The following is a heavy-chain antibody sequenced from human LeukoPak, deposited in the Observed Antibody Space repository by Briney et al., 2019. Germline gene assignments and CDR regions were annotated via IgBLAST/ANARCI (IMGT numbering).Heavy chain of an antibody. V-gene: IGHV4-61*01. CDR2: ISVSGGS. D-gene: IGHD6-19*01. J-gene: IGHJ4*02. Sequence: SSETLSLTCTVSGGSVSSGISYWSWIRQPPGERLEWIAYISVSGGSGYNPSLRGRVTISLDTSKNQFSLSLTSVTAAGTAVYFCARQLRGEAVAGHLQPFDYWGQGTLVTVSS. CDR3: ARQLRGEAVAGHLQPFDY. CDR1: GGSVSSGISY.